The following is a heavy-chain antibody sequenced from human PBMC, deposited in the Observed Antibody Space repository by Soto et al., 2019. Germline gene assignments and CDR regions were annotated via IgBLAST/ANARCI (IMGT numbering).Heavy chain of an antibody. CDR3: AKTGYCSGGSCHYIDY. V-gene: IGHV3-23*01. J-gene: IGHJ4*01. D-gene: IGHD2-15*01. CDR1: GFTFSRSA. CDR2: IGGSGGGT. Sequence: EVQLLESGGGLVQPGGSLRLSCAASGFTFSRSAMNWVRQAPGMGLEWVSGIGGSGGGTYYADFVKGRFSIFRDDSKDMLYLEMNSLRVENTAVYYCAKTGYCSGGSCHYIDYWGHGTLVTVSS.